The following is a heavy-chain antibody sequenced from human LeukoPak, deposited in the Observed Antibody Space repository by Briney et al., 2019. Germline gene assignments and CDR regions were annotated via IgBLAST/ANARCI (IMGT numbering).Heavy chain of an antibody. CDR3: ATSFMIRGN. D-gene: IGHD3-16*01. CDR1: GFRFSDFS. CDR2: ISSSSSHI. J-gene: IGHJ4*02. Sequence: GGSLRLSCAASGFRFSDFSMNWVRQAPGKGLEWVSSISSSSSHIYYADSVKGRFTISRDNAKNSRYLQMNSLKAEDTAVYYCATSFMIRGNWGQGTLVTVSS. V-gene: IGHV3-21*01.